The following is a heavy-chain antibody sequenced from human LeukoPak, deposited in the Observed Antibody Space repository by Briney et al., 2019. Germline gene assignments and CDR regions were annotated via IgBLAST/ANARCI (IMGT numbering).Heavy chain of an antibody. CDR2: IYYSGST. CDR3: ARKAPGTLDL. V-gene: IGHV4-59*12. J-gene: IGHJ2*01. D-gene: IGHD1-26*01. CDR1: GGSISSYY. Sequence: PSETLSLTCTVSGGSISSYYWSWIRQPPGKGLEWIGYIYYSGSTNYNPSLKSRVTISVDTSKNQFSLKLSSVTAADTAVYYCARKAPGTLDLWGRGTLVTVSS.